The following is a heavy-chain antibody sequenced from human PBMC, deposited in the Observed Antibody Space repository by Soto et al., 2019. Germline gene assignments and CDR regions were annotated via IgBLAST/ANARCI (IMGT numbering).Heavy chain of an antibody. Sequence: QVQLQESGPGLVKPSETLSLTCTVSGGSISSYYWSWIRQPPGKGLEWIGYIYYRGSTTYNPSLKGRVTLSVDTSKNQFSLKLSSVTAADTAMYYCARFNWYFDLWGRGTLVTVSS. CDR2: IYYRGST. V-gene: IGHV4-59*01. J-gene: IGHJ2*01. CDR1: GGSISSYY. CDR3: ARFNWYFDL.